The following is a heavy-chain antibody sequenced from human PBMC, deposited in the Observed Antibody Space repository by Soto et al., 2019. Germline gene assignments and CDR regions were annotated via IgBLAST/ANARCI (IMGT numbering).Heavy chain of an antibody. CDR1: GYTFTSYG. CDR3: ARVGREYSGPDYIDY. V-gene: IGHV1-18*01. CDR2: ISAYNGNT. J-gene: IGHJ4*02. Sequence: ASVKVSCKASGYTFTSYGISWVRQAPGQGLERMGWISAYNGNTNYAQKLQGRVTMTTDTSTSTAYMELRSLRSDDTAVYYCARVGREYSGPDYIDYWGQGTLVTVSS. D-gene: IGHD5-12*01.